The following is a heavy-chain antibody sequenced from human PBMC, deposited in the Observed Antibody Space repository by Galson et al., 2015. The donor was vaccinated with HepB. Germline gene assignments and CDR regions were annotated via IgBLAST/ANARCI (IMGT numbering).Heavy chain of an antibody. V-gene: IGHV1-2*04. Sequence: SVKVSCKASGYTFTDYYMHWVRQAPGQGLEWMGWIDPNSGGTNYAQKFQGWVTMTRDTSISTAYMELSRLRSDDTAVYYCARAEYYDILTGYSYYYGMDVWGQGTTVTVSS. D-gene: IGHD3-9*01. J-gene: IGHJ6*02. CDR2: IDPNSGGT. CDR1: GYTFTDYY. CDR3: ARAEYYDILTGYSYYYGMDV.